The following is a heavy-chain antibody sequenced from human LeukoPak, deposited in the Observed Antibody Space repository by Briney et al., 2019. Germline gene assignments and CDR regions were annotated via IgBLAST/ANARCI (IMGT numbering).Heavy chain of an antibody. D-gene: IGHD3-22*01. J-gene: IGHJ5*02. V-gene: IGHV1-18*01. CDR3: AREGGYYYDSSGYSP. CDR2: ISAYNGNT. CDR1: GYTFTSYG. Sequence: ASVKVSCKASGYTFTSYGISWVRQAPGQGLEWMGWISAYNGNTNYAQKLQGRVTMTRDTSTSTVYMELSSLRSEDTAVYYCAREGGYYYDSSGYSPWGQGTLVTVSS.